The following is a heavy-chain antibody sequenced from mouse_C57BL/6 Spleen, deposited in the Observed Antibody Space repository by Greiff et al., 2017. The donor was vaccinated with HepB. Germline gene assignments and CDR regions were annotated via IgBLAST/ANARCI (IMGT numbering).Heavy chain of an antibody. V-gene: IGHV1-19*01. CDR2: INPYNGGT. Sequence: EVQLQQSGPVLVKPGASVKMSCKASGYTFTDYYMNWVKQSHGKSLEWIGVINPYNGGTSYNQKFKGKATLTVDKSSSTAYMELNSLTSEDSAVHYCARGDDGSNFDYWGQGTTLTVSS. CDR1: GYTFTDYY. D-gene: IGHD2-3*01. CDR3: ARGDDGSNFDY. J-gene: IGHJ2*01.